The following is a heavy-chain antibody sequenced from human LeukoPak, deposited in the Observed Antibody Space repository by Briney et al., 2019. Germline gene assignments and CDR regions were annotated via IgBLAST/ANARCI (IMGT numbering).Heavy chain of an antibody. CDR2: ISSSGSTI. CDR1: GFTFSSYW. V-gene: IGHV3-48*04. CDR3: ARDDGDSSGYYYGH. Sequence: QSGGSLRLSCAASGFTFSSYWMSWIRQAPGKGLEWVSYISSSGSTIYYSDSVKGRFTISRDNAKNSLYLQMNSLRAEDTAVYHCARDDGDSSGYYYGHWGQGTLVTVSS. J-gene: IGHJ4*02. D-gene: IGHD3-22*01.